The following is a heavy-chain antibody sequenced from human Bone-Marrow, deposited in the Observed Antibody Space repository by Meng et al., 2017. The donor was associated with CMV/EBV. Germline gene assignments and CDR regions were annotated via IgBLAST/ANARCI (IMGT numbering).Heavy chain of an antibody. CDR2: IYSGGSST. CDR3: AKDRERGADYDFWSGYDMDV. J-gene: IGHJ6*02. V-gene: IGHV3-23*03. Sequence: LSLTCAASGFTFSSYAMSWVRQAPGKGLEWVSVIYSGGSSTYYADSVKGRFTISRDNSKNTLYLQMNSLRAEDTAVYYCAKDRERGADYDFWSGYDMDVWGQGTTVTVSS. D-gene: IGHD3-3*01. CDR1: GFTFSSYA.